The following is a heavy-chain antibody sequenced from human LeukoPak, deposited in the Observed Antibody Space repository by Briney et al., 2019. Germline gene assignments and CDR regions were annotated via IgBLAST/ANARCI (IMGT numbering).Heavy chain of an antibody. CDR2: IYWDDDK. V-gene: IGHV2-5*08. CDR1: GGSISSYYW. D-gene: IGHD4-23*01. Sequence: KPSETLSLTCTVSGGSISSYYWSWIRQPPGKGLEWLALIYWDDDKRYSPSLKSRLTITKDTSKNQVVLTMTNMDPVDTATYYCAHTDYGGNKPHDYWGQGTLVTVSS. J-gene: IGHJ4*02. CDR3: AHTDYGGNKPHDY.